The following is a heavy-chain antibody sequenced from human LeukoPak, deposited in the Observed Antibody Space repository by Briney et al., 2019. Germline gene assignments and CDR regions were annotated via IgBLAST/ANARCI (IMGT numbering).Heavy chain of an antibody. V-gene: IGHV3-23*01. J-gene: IGHJ4*02. Sequence: GGSLRLSCAASGFTFSSYAMTWVRHSSGKGLDWVSAISAGGGNTYYADSVKGRFTVSRDNSRNTVFLQMNSLRPEDTALYYCARVYGGEIDYWGQGTQVTVSS. D-gene: IGHD2-8*01. CDR2: ISAGGGNT. CDR1: GFTFSSYA. CDR3: ARVYGGEIDY.